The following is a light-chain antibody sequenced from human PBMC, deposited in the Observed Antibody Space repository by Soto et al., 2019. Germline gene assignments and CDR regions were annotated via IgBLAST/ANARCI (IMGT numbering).Light chain of an antibody. Sequence: EIVMTQSPATLSVSPGERATLSCRASQSVSSNLAWYQQKPVQAPRLLIYGASTRATGIPARFSGSGSGTDFTLTISSLQSEDFAVYYCQQYNNWPRTFGPGTKVDIK. V-gene: IGKV3-15*01. CDR2: GAS. J-gene: IGKJ3*01. CDR3: QQYNNWPRT. CDR1: QSVSSN.